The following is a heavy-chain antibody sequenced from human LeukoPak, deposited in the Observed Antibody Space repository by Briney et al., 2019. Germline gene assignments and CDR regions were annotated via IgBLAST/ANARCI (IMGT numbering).Heavy chain of an antibody. J-gene: IGHJ5*01. V-gene: IGHV1-18*01. CDR2: ISAYNGNT. D-gene: IGHD2-15*01. CDR1: GYTFTSYG. Sequence: ASVKVSCKASGYTFTSYGISWVRQAPGQGLEWMGWISAYNGNTNYAQKLQGRVTMTTDTSTSTAYMELRSLRSDDTAVYYCARDRRTARAAGSWFGSWGQGTLVTVSS. CDR3: ARDRRTARAAGSWFGS.